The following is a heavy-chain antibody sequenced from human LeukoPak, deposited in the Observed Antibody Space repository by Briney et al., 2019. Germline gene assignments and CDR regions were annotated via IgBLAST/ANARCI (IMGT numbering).Heavy chain of an antibody. CDR3: ARPYDILTGYYQY. V-gene: IGHV3-11*04. D-gene: IGHD3-9*01. J-gene: IGHJ4*02. Sequence: GGSRRLSCAASGFTFSDYYMSWIRQTPGEGLEWVSYISSSGSTIYYADSVKGRFTISRDNAKNSLYLQMNSLRAEDTAVYYCARPYDILTGYYQYWGQGTLVTVSS. CDR1: GFTFSDYY. CDR2: ISSSGSTI.